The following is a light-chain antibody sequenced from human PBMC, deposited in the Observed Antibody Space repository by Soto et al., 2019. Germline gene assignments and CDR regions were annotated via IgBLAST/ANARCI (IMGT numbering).Light chain of an antibody. CDR3: QQYGSSPRT. Sequence: EIVLTQSPGTLSSSPGERATLSCRASQSVSNNYLAWYQQKPGQAPRLLIYGASSRATGIPDRFSGGGSGTDFTLTISRLEPEDFAVFYCQQYGSSPRTFGQGTKVDIK. V-gene: IGKV3-20*01. J-gene: IGKJ1*01. CDR1: QSVSNNY. CDR2: GAS.